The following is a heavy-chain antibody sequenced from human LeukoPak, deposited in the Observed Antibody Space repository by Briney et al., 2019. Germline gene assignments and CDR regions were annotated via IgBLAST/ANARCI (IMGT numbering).Heavy chain of an antibody. CDR2: LKKSGGSS. D-gene: IGHD2-8*02. V-gene: IGHV3-23*01. Sequence: GGSLRLSCAASGFTLNNYAMSWVRQAPGKGLEWFSTLKKSGGSSHYADSVKGRFTISGDSSKNTLYLQMNSLRADDTAVYYCARATGSVDPYDIWGQGTMVTVST. J-gene: IGHJ3*02. CDR1: GFTLNNYA. CDR3: ARATGSVDPYDI.